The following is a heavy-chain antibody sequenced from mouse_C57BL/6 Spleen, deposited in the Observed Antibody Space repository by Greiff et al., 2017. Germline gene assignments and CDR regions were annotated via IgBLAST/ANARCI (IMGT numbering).Heavy chain of an antibody. CDR3: ARIYYDYDYAMDY. CDR2: ISSGSSTI. Sequence: DVKLVESGGGLVKPGGSLKLSCAASGFTFSDYGMHWVRQAPEKGLEWVAYISSGSSTIYSADTVKGRFTISRDNAKNTLFLQMTSLRSEDTAMYYCARIYYDYDYAMDYWGQGTSVTVSS. CDR1: GFTFSDYG. D-gene: IGHD2-4*01. J-gene: IGHJ4*01. V-gene: IGHV5-17*01.